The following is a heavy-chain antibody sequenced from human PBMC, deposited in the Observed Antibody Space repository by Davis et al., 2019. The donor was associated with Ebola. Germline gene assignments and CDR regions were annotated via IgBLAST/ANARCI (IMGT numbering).Heavy chain of an antibody. J-gene: IGHJ5*02. CDR1: GGSFSGYY. D-gene: IGHD3-10*01. CDR3: ARAGVDNWFDP. V-gene: IGHV4-34*01. Sequence: PSETLSLTCAVYGGSFSGYYWSWIRQPPGKGLEWIGSIYYSGSTYYNPSLKSRVTISVDTSKNQFSLKLSSVTAADTAVYYCARAGVDNWFDPWGQGTLVTVS. CDR2: IYYSGST.